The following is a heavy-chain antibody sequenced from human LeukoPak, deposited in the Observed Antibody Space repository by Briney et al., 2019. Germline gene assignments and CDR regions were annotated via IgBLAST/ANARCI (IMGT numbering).Heavy chain of an antibody. J-gene: IGHJ4*02. D-gene: IGHD2/OR15-2a*01. Sequence: SETLSLTCTVSGGSISNYFWSWIRQPPGEGLEWIGCISYTGSTNYTPSLKSRVTMSVGASTDQFSLELSSVTAADTAVYFCAGRKSYFGNFDYWGQGTLVTVSS. CDR1: GGSISNYF. CDR3: AGRKSYFGNFDY. V-gene: IGHV4-59*01. CDR2: ISYTGST.